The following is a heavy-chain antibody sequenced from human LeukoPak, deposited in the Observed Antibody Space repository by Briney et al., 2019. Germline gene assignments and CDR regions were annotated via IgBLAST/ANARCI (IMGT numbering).Heavy chain of an antibody. CDR3: VSTHYYMDV. CDR2: ISAYDGNT. V-gene: IGHV1-18*01. Sequence: ASVKVSCKASGYTFTNYGISWVRQAPGQGLEYMGWISAYDGNTNYAQKFQGRVTLTTDTSTSTAYMEVRSLRSDDTALYYCVSTHYYMDVWGKGTTVTVSS. J-gene: IGHJ6*03. CDR1: GYTFTNYG.